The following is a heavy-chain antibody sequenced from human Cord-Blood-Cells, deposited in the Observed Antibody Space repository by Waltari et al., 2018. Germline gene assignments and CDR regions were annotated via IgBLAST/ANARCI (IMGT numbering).Heavy chain of an antibody. Sequence: QVQLVESGGGVVQPGRSLRLSCAASGFTFSSYGMHWVRQAPGTGLEWVAVIWYDGSNKYYADSVKGRFTISRDNSKNTLYLQMNSLRAEDTAMYYCSKDLGRKAGSYYRGFDYWGQGTLVTVSS. V-gene: IGHV3-30*18. D-gene: IGHD3-10*01. CDR3: SKDLGRKAGSYYRGFDY. CDR2: IWYDGSNK. J-gene: IGHJ4*02. CDR1: GFTFSSYG.